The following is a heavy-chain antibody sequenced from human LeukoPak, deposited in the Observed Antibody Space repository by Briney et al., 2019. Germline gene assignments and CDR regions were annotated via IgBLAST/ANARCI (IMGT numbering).Heavy chain of an antibody. J-gene: IGHJ4*02. CDR3: ARVSGIGLVGYFDY. CDR1: GGSISSGGYS. V-gene: IGHV4-30-4*07. D-gene: IGHD1-26*01. Sequence: SETLSLTCAVSGGSISSGGYSWSWIRQPPGKGLEWIGYIYYSGSTYYNPSLKSRVTISVDTSKNQFSLKLSSVTAADTAVYYCARVSGIGLVGYFDYWGQGTLVTVSS. CDR2: IYYSGST.